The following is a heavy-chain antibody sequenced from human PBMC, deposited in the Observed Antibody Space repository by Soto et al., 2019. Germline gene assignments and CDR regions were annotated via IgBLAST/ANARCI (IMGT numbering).Heavy chain of an antibody. D-gene: IGHD2-15*01. J-gene: IGHJ6*02. CDR2: ISYDGSNK. Sequence: GGSLRLSCAASGFTFSSYAMHWVRQAPGKGLEWVAVISYDGSNKYYADSVKGRFTISSDNSKNTLYLQMNSLRAEDTAVYYCARDILVVVAATQDYYYYGMDVWGQGTTVTVSS. CDR3: ARDILVVVAATQDYYYYGMDV. V-gene: IGHV3-30-3*01. CDR1: GFTFSSYA.